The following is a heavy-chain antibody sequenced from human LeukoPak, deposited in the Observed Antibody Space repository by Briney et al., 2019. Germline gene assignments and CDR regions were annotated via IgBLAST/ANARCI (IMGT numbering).Heavy chain of an antibody. CDR3: ARTNAFDI. V-gene: IGHV3-21*04. CDR1: GFTVSKSW. J-gene: IGHJ3*02. Sequence: PGGSLRLSCAASGFTVSKSWMSWVRQAPGKGLEWVSSISSSSSYIYYADSVKGRFTISRDNAKNSLYLQMNSLRAEDTAVYYCARTNAFDIWGQGTMVTVSS. CDR2: ISSSSSYI.